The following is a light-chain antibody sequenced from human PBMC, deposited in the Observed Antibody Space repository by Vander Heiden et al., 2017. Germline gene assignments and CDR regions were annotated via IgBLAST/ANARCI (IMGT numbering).Light chain of an antibody. Sequence: QSVLPQPPSASGTPGQRVTISCSGSSSNIGSNYVYWYQQLPGTAPKLLIYSNNQRPSEVPDRFSGSKFGTSASLAISGLRSEDEADYYCAAWDDSLSGVVFGGGTKLTVL. CDR1: SSNIGSNY. V-gene: IGLV1-47*02. J-gene: IGLJ2*01. CDR3: AAWDDSLSGVV. CDR2: SNN.